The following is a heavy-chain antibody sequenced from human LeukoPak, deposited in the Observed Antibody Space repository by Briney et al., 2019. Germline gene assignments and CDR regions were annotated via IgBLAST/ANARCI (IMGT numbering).Heavy chain of an antibody. CDR1: GGSISSYY. J-gene: IGHJ5*02. CDR3: ARDLGFMVRGVIIPNWFDP. D-gene: IGHD3-10*01. V-gene: IGHV4-4*07. Sequence: SETLSLTCTVSGGSISSYYWSWIRQPAGKGLEWIGRIYTSGSTNYNPSLKSRVTMPVDTSKNQFSLKLSSVTAADTAVYYCARDLGFMVRGVIIPNWFDPWGQGTLVTVSS. CDR2: IYTSGST.